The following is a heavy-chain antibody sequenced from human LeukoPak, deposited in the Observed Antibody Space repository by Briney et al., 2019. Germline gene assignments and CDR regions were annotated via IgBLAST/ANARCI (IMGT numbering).Heavy chain of an antibody. J-gene: IGHJ4*02. Sequence: SETLSLTCNVSGVSIRCYFMTWIRQFPGKGLEWIGNIYTNGATTYNPSLKSRVTISIDTSKNQYSLKLNSVTAADTAVYYCARRGVTKLGKYFDYWGQGTLVTVSS. D-gene: IGHD7-27*01. V-gene: IGHV4-4*09. CDR1: GVSIRCYF. CDR3: ARRGVTKLGKYFDY. CDR2: IYTNGAT.